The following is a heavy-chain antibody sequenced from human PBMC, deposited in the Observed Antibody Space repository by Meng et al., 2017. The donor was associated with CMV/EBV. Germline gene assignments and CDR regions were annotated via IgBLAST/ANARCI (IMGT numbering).Heavy chain of an antibody. Sequence: GSLRLSCAVYGGSFSGYYWSWIRQPPGKGLEWIGENNHSGSTNYNPSLKSRVTISVDTSKNQFSLKLSSVTAADTAVYYCATRDGLFPGWGRYYYYGMDVWGQGTTVTVSS. J-gene: IGHJ6*02. V-gene: IGHV4-34*01. CDR3: ATRDGLFPGWGRYYYYGMDV. CDR1: GGSFSGYY. CDR2: NNHSGST. D-gene: IGHD2-21*01.